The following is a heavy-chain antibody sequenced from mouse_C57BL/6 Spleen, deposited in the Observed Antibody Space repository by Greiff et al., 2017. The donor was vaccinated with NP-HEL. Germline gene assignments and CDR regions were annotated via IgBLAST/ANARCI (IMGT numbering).Heavy chain of an antibody. J-gene: IGHJ2*01. V-gene: IGHV5-6*01. CDR1: GFTFSSYG. CDR3: ARLDLYYFDY. Sequence: EVHLVESGGDLVKPGGSLKLSCAASGFTFSSYGMSWVRQTPDKRLEWVATISSGGSYTYYPDSVKGRFTISRDNAKNTLYLQMSSLKSEDTAMYYCARLDLYYFDYWGQGTTLTVSS. CDR2: ISSGGSYT.